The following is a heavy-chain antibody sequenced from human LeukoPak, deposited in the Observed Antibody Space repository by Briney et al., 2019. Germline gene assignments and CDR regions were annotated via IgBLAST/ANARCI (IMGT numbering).Heavy chain of an antibody. J-gene: IGHJ4*02. V-gene: IGHV3-21*01. CDR2: ISSSSSYI. CDR3: ARDNQPYYDSSGYHPGVGGY. CDR1: GFTFSRYS. Sequence: PGGSLRLSCAASGFTFSRYSMNWVRQAPGKGLEWVSSISSSSSYIYYADSVKGRFTISRDNAKNSLYLQMNSLRAEDTAVYYCARDNQPYYDSSGYHPGVGGYWGQGTLVTVSS. D-gene: IGHD3-22*01.